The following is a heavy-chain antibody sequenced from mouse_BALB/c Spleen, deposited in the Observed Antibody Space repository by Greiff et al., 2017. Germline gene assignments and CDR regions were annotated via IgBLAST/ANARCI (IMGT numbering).Heavy chain of an antibody. CDR2: INSNGGST. V-gene: IGHV5-6-3*01. CDR1: GFTFSSYG. CDR3: AREGPFYAMDY. Sequence: EVQVVESGGGLVQPGGSLKLSCAASGFTFSSYGMSWVRQTPDKRLELVATINSNGGSTYYPDSVKGRFTISRDNAKNTLYLQMSSLKSEDTAMYYCAREGPFYAMDYWGQGTSVTVSS. J-gene: IGHJ4*01.